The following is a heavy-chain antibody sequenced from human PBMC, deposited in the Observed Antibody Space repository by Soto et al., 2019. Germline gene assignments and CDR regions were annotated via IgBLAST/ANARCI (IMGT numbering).Heavy chain of an antibody. J-gene: IGHJ3*02. CDR1: GFTFSSYG. Sequence: GGSLRLSCAASGFTFSSYGMHWVRQAPGKGLEWVAVIWYDGSNKYYADSVKGRFTISRDNSKNTLYLQMNSLRAEDTAVYYCARDPRHIVVVTADAFDIWGQGTMVTVSS. CDR2: IWYDGSNK. D-gene: IGHD2-21*02. CDR3: ARDPRHIVVVTADAFDI. V-gene: IGHV3-33*01.